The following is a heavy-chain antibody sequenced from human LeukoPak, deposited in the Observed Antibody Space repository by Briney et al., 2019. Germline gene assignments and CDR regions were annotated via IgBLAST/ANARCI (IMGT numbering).Heavy chain of an antibody. Sequence: GASVKVSCKASGYTFTGYYMHWVRQAPGQGLKWMGWINPNSGGTNYAQKFQGRVTMTRDTSISTAYMELSRLRSDDTAVYYCARAQLEGVRHNWFDPWGQGTLVTVSS. CDR1: GYTFTGYY. J-gene: IGHJ5*02. D-gene: IGHD6-6*01. V-gene: IGHV1-2*02. CDR3: ARAQLEGVRHNWFDP. CDR2: INPNSGGT.